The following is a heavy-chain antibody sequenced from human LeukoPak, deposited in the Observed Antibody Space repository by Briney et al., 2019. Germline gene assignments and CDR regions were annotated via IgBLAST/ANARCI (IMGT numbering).Heavy chain of an antibody. D-gene: IGHD3-22*01. Sequence: GGSLRLSCAASGFTFSSYAMSWVRQAPGKGLDWVSAISVSAGSTYYADSVKGRFTISRDNSKTTLFLEMSSLRAEDTAVYYCAKQTRYDTPAGGRGFDYWGQGTLVTVSS. CDR1: GFTFSSYA. V-gene: IGHV3-23*01. CDR3: AKQTRYDTPAGGRGFDY. J-gene: IGHJ4*02. CDR2: ISVSAGST.